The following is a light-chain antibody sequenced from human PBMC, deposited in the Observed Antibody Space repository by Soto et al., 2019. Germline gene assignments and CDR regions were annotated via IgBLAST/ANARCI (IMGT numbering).Light chain of an antibody. CDR3: QQYNNWPHT. J-gene: IGKJ4*01. Sequence: EIVMTQSPATLSLSPGERATLSCRASQTSDNTLAWYQRKPGQAPRLLIYAASTRATGVPARFSGSGSGTDFTLTISSLQSEDFAVYYCQQYNNWPHTFGGGTKVDIK. CDR2: AAS. CDR1: QTSDNT. V-gene: IGKV3-15*01.